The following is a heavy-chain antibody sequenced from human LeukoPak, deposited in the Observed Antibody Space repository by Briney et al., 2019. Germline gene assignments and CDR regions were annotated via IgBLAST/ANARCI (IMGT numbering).Heavy chain of an antibody. V-gene: IGHV4-39*01. D-gene: IGHD6-25*01. CDR1: GDTIISTIYY. CDR2: IYHTGST. J-gene: IGHJ6*03. CDR3: ARQLAAQEGYYYYYMHV. Sequence: SETLSLTSTVSGDTIISTIYYWGWIRQPLEKMLEWNGNIYHTGSTYHSTTLRRRVTMIVDTSKNQCSLRLRSMTAADTAVYYCARQLAAQEGYYYYYMHVWGKGTTVSVFS.